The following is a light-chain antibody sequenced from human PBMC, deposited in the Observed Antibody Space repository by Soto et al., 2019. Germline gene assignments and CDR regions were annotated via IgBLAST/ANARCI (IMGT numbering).Light chain of an antibody. J-gene: IGKJ4*01. V-gene: IGKV3-15*01. CDR2: DAS. CDR1: QNIDNK. Sequence: EIVMTQSPATLSVSPGERATLSCRASQNIDNKLVWYQQKPGQVPRLLIYDASTRATGIPARFSGSGSGTEFTLAISSLQFEDFAVYYCHQYNTWPLTFGGGTKVDIK. CDR3: HQYNTWPLT.